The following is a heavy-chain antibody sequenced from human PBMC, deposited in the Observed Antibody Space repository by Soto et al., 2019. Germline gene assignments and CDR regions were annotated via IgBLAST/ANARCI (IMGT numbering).Heavy chain of an antibody. CDR2: IYSGGST. CDR1: GFTVSSNY. D-gene: IGHD4-17*01. CDR3: ALEASYGDYSSYHYGMDV. Sequence: PGGSLRLSCAASGFTVSSNYMSWVRQTPGKGLEWVSVIYSGGSTYYADSVKGRFTISRDNSKNTLYLQMNSLRAEDTAVYYCALEASYGDYSSYHYGMDVWGQGTTVTVSS. V-gene: IGHV3-53*01. J-gene: IGHJ6*02.